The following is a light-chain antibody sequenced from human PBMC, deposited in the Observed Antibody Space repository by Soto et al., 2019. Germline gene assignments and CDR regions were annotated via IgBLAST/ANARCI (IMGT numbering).Light chain of an antibody. J-gene: IGLJ3*02. CDR1: SSDVSDYKY. CDR2: DVS. CDR3: GSHISSTSAWV. V-gene: IGLV2-14*01. Sequence: QSALTQPASVSGSPGQSITIACTGTSSDVSDYKYVSWYQQSPGKAPKLMIYDVSNRPSGISNRFSGSKSGNTAYLTISGLQAEDEAEYYCGSHISSTSAWVFGGGTTLTVL.